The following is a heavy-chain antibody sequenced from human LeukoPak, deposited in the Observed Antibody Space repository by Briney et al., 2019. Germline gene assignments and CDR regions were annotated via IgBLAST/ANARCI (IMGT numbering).Heavy chain of an antibody. CDR2: IYYSGST. J-gene: IGHJ1*01. CDR1: DDSINSYY. Sequence: SETLSLTCTVSDDSINSYYWNWIRQPPGKGLEWIGSIYYSGSTNYNPSLKSRVTISLDTSKNQFLLKLSSVTAADTAVYYCARGAANYYDAHWFQHWGQGTLVTVSS. D-gene: IGHD3-22*01. CDR3: ARGAANYYDAHWFQH. V-gene: IGHV4-59*01.